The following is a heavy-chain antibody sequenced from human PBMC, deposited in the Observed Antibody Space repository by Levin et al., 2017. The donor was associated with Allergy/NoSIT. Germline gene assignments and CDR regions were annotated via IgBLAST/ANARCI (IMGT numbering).Heavy chain of an antibody. CDR2: ISAYNGNT. J-gene: IGHJ6*02. CDR3: AREVQWLVFGMDV. CDR1: GYTFTSYG. D-gene: IGHD6-19*01. V-gene: IGHV1-18*01. Sequence: GESLKISCKASGYTFTSYGISWVRQAPGQGLEWMGWISAYNGNTNYAQKLQGRVTMTTDTSTSTAYMELRSLRSDDTAVYYCAREVQWLVFGMDVWGQGTTVTVSS.